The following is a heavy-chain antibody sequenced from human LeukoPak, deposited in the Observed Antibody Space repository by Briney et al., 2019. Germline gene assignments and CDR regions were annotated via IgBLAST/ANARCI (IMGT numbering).Heavy chain of an antibody. D-gene: IGHD2-21*02. J-gene: IGHJ5*02. CDR1: GFTFISYS. CDR3: AREWVVVTALYNWFDP. CDR2: ISSSSSYI. Sequence: GGSLRLSCAASGFTFISYSMNWVRQAPGKGLEWVSSISSSSSYIYYADSVKGRFTISRDNAKNSLYLQMSSLRSEDTAVYYCAREWVVVTALYNWFDPWGQGTLVTVSS. V-gene: IGHV3-21*04.